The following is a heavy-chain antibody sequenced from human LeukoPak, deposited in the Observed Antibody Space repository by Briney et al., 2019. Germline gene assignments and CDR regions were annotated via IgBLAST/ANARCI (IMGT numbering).Heavy chain of an antibody. J-gene: IGHJ5*02. Sequence: PGGSLRLSCAASGFTFSSYVMSWVRQAPGKGLEWIGYIYYSGSTNYNPSLKSRVTISVDTSKNQFSLKLSSVTAADTAVYYCARAIYYSSGYYGFDPWGQGTLVTVSS. D-gene: IGHD3-22*01. CDR1: GFTFSSYV. CDR2: IYYSGST. CDR3: ARAIYYSSGYYGFDP. V-gene: IGHV4-59*01.